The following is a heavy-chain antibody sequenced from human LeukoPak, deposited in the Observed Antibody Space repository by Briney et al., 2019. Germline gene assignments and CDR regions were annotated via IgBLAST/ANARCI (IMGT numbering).Heavy chain of an antibody. CDR2: INGGTST. J-gene: IGHJ4*02. CDR1: GFTVNGNY. D-gene: IGHD3-22*01. V-gene: IGHV3-53*05. CDR3: AKEWYYYDSSGPLFDY. Sequence: GGSLRLSCAASGFTVNGNYMSWVRQAPGRGLEWVSVINGGTSTYYADSVKGRFTISRDNSKNTLYLQMNSLRAEDTAVYYCAKEWYYYDSSGPLFDYWGQGTLVTVSS.